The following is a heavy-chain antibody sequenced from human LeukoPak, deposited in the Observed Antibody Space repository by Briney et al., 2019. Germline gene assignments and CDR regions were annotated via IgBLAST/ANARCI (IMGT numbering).Heavy chain of an antibody. CDR2: IKQDGSEK. CDR3: AREDGGGNSDY. V-gene: IGHV3-7*01. J-gene: IGHJ4*02. D-gene: IGHD4-23*01. Sequence: GGSLRLSCAASGFTFSSYWMSWVRQAPGKGLEWVSNIKQDGSEKYYVESVKGRFTISRDNAKNSLYLQMNSLRAEDTAVYYCAREDGGGNSDYWGQGTLVTVSS. CDR1: GFTFSSYW.